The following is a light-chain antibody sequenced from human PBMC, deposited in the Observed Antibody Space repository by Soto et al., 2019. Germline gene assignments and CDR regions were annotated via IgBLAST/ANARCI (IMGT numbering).Light chain of an antibody. V-gene: IGLV2-14*03. CDR3: SSYTTTDTYV. J-gene: IGLJ1*01. CDR1: SSDVGSPYNY. Sequence: QSALTQPASVSGSPGQSITISCTGTSSDVGSPYNYVSWFQQHPGKAPKLMIYDISNRPSGISNRFSGSKSGNTASLTISWLQAEDEGDYYCSSYTTTDTYVFGPGTKVTVL. CDR2: DIS.